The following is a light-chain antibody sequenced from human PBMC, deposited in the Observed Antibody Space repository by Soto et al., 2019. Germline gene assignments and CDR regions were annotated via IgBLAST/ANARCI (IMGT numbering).Light chain of an antibody. CDR3: HQRQSSPRT. CDR1: QAVNTR. CDR2: LTS. J-gene: IGKJ1*01. V-gene: IGKV3-11*01. Sequence: EIVLTQSPATLSSFPGDSVTLSCRASQAVNTRLAWYQHKPGQAPRLRIYLTSNRAAGIPARFSGSGSGTDLTLTISDVETEDFAVYYCHQRQSSPRTFGHGTKVDIK.